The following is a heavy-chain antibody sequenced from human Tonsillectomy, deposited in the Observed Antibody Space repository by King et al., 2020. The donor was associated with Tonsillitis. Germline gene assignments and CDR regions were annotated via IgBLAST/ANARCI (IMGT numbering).Heavy chain of an antibody. J-gene: IGHJ6*02. V-gene: IGHV2-26*01. D-gene: IGHD6-19*01. CDR1: GFSLSNARMG. CDR3: ARIAVAAWRGNYNYYGMDV. CDR2: IFSNDEK. Sequence: TLKESGPVLVKPTETLTLTCTVSGFSLSNARMGVSWIRQPPGKALEWLAHIFSNDEKSYSTSLKSRLTISKDTSKSQVVLTMTNMDPVDTATYYCARIAVAAWRGNYNYYGMDVWGQGTTVTVSS.